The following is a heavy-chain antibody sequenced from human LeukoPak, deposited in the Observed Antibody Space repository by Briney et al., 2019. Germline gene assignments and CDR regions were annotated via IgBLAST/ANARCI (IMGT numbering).Heavy chain of an antibody. J-gene: IGHJ3*01. CDR1: GFTFSNYA. Sequence: GWSLRLSCAASGFTFSNYAMGWVRQAPGKGLEWVSTISGGGSDTYYPSSVKGRFTISRDNSKDTLYLQMNSLRAENTAVYYCAKDHFPWGQGTMVTVSS. CDR3: AKDHFP. CDR2: ISGGGSDT. D-gene: IGHD3-3*02. V-gene: IGHV3-23*01.